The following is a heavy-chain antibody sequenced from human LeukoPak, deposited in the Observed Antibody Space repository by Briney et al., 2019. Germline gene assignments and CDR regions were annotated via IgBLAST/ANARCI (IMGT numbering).Heavy chain of an antibody. CDR1: GFTFSSYS. D-gene: IGHD2-2*01. J-gene: IGHJ6*02. Sequence: GGSLRLSCAASGFTFSSYSMNWVRQAPGKGLQWVSCIGSSSSYIYYADSVKGRFTISRDNAKNLLYLQMNSLRAEDTAVYYCARDLSTSHWSYNGMDVWGQGTTVTVSS. CDR3: ARDLSTSHWSYNGMDV. CDR2: IGSSSSYI. V-gene: IGHV3-21*01.